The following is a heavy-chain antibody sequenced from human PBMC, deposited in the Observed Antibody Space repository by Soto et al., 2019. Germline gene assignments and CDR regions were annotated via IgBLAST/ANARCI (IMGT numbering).Heavy chain of an antibody. D-gene: IGHD3-10*01. Sequence: EVQLVESGGGLVKPGGSLRLSCAASGFTFSTYTMNWVRQAPGKGLEWVSSISSSSSYIYYADSVKGRFTISRDNAKNSLYLQMNSLRAEDTAVYYCESLSRFYADYWGQGTLVTVSS. CDR3: ESLSRFYADY. CDR2: ISSSSSYI. CDR1: GFTFSTYT. V-gene: IGHV3-21*01. J-gene: IGHJ4*02.